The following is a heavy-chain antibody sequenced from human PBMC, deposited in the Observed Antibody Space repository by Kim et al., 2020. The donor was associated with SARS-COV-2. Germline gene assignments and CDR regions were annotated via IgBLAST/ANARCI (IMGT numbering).Heavy chain of an antibody. J-gene: IGHJ4*02. Sequence: NRRGGATNYAQKFQGRVTVTGDTSTNTVYMALSSLGSEDTAVYYCAEEGCHWGQGTVVTVSS. CDR2: NRRGGAT. V-gene: IGHV1-46*01. CDR3: AEEGCH. D-gene: IGHD2-8*01.